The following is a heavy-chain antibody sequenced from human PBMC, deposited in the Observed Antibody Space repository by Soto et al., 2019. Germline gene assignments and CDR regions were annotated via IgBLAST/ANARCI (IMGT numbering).Heavy chain of an antibody. J-gene: IGHJ2*01. CDR3: ARDATYCGGDCYDQWTGWYSHL. V-gene: IGHV1-69*01. Sequence: QVQLVQSGAEVKKPGSSVKVSCKASGGTFSSYAISWVRQAPGQGLEWMGGIIPIFGTANYAQKFQGRVTITADESTSTAYMELSSLRSEDTAVYYCARDATYCGGDCYDQWTGWYSHLWGRGTLVTVSS. CDR1: GGTFSSYA. D-gene: IGHD2-21*02. CDR2: IIPIFGTA.